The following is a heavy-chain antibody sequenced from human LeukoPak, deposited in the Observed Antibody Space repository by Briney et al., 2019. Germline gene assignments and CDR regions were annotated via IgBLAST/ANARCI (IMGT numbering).Heavy chain of an antibody. Sequence: SETLSLTCTVSGASIGSFYWSWIRQPAGKGLEWIGRIYTSGSTNYNPSLKSRVTMSVDTSKNQFSLKLSSVTAADTAVYYCARGGAVRYYDILTGLDDAFDIWGQGTMVTVSS. CDR2: IYTSGST. D-gene: IGHD3-9*01. CDR3: ARGGAVRYYDILTGLDDAFDI. CDR1: GASIGSFY. J-gene: IGHJ3*02. V-gene: IGHV4-4*07.